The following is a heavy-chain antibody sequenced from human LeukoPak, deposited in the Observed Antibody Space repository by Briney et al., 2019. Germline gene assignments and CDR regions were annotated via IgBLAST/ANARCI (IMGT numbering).Heavy chain of an antibody. D-gene: IGHD3-22*01. V-gene: IGHV3-20*04. CDR3: ARGYYDSSGYYPVFDY. CDR1: GFTSDDNG. Sequence: PGGSLGLSCAASGFTSDDNGMSSVRQAPGKRLEWVSGINWNGGSTGYADSVKGRFTISTDNAKNPPHLQTNSLRAEDTALYYCARGYYDSSGYYPVFDYWGQGTLVTVSS. CDR2: INWNGGST. J-gene: IGHJ4*02.